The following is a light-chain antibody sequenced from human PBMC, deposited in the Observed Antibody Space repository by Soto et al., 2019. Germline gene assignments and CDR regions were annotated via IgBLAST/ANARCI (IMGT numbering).Light chain of an antibody. Sequence: QSVLTQPASVSGSPEQSITISCTGTSRDIGAYNHVSWYQQNPGKAPQLIIYEVNNRPSGLSNRFSASKSANAASLTISGLQPEDEADYFCCSFTTSSTLVFGTGTKLTVL. CDR1: SRDIGAYNH. CDR2: EVN. CDR3: CSFTTSSTLV. J-gene: IGLJ1*01. V-gene: IGLV2-14*01.